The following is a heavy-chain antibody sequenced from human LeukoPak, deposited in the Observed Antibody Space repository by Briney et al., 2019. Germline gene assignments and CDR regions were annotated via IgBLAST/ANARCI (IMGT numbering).Heavy chain of an antibody. CDR2: ISDDGSDT. CDR1: GFTFSSYA. CDR3: ARDSGYTSSGYYYHYYMDV. D-gene: IGHD6-19*01. J-gene: IGHJ6*03. Sequence: PGRSLRLSCAASGFTFSSYALHWVRQAPGKGLEWVAVISDDGSDTYYADSVKGRFTISRDNSKNTLYLQMNSLRAEDTAVYYCARDSGYTSSGYYYHYYMDVWGKGTTVTVSS. V-gene: IGHV3-30*01.